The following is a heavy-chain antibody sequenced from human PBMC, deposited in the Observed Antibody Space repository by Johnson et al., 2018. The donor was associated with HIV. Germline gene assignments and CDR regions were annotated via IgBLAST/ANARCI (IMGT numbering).Heavy chain of an antibody. CDR1: GFSFSNYA. V-gene: IGHV3-30-3*01. J-gene: IGHJ3*01. Sequence: QVQLVESGGGVVQPGRSLRLSCSASGFSFSNYAMDWVRQAPGKGLDWVAVISYDGSNKHYADSVKGRFTVYRDNANNALYLQMNSLRAEDTAVYYCARTYASSSDDAFDLWGQGTMVTVSS. D-gene: IGHD6-6*01. CDR3: ARTYASSSDDAFDL. CDR2: ISYDGSNK.